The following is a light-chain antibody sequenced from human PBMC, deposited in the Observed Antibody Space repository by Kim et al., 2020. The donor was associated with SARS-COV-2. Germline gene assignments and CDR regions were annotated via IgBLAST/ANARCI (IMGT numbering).Light chain of an antibody. CDR3: NSRDSSGNHLE. Sequence: SSELTQDPAVSVALGQTVRITCQGDSLRSYYASWYQQKPGQAPVLVIEGKNNRHYGNPDRFSGSSSGTTTSLTLTVAQAEDEAAYYFNSRDSSGNHLEFG. CDR2: GKN. CDR1: SLRSYY. J-gene: IGLJ2*01. V-gene: IGLV3-19*01.